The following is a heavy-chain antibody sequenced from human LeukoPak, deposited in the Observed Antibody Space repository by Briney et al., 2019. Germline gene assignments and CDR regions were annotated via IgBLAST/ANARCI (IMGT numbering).Heavy chain of an antibody. CDR1: GYSFNSYW. CDR3: ATLKDIDSSGWYIGY. Sequence: KYGESLKISCKGSGYSFNSYWIGWVRQMPGKGLEWMGIIYPGDSDTRYSPSFQGQVTISADKSISTAYLQWSSLKASDTAMYYCATLKDIDSSGWYIGYWGQGTLVTVSS. CDR2: IYPGDSDT. V-gene: IGHV5-51*01. J-gene: IGHJ4*02. D-gene: IGHD6-19*01.